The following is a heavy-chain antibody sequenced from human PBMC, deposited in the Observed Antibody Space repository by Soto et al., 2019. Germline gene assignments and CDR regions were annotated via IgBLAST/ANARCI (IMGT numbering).Heavy chain of an antibody. CDR1: GYSFSNYV. CDR3: ARRVSTAELFDY. J-gene: IGHJ4*02. CDR2: IYPGDSDT. Sequence: GESLKISWEGSGYSFSNYVIAWVRQMPGKGLEWMGIIYPGDSDTRYSPSFEGLVTITADKSLSTAYLQWDSLEASDTAMYYCARRVSTAELFDYWGQGTPVTVSS. V-gene: IGHV5-51*01. D-gene: IGHD2-2*01.